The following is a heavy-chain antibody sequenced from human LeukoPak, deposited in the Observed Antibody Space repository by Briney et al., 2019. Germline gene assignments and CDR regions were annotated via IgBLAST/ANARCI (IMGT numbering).Heavy chain of an antibody. CDR1: GYTFTDYY. V-gene: IGHV1-2*06. J-gene: IGHJ4*02. CDR3: AIDDIRNDY. D-gene: IGHD3-9*01. CDR2: INPDSGGT. Sequence: GASVNVSCTASGYTFTDYYMHWVRQAPGEGLEWMGRINPDSGGTNYAQKFQGRVTMTRDTSISTAYMELSRLRSDDTAVYYCAIDDIRNDYWGQGTLVTVSS.